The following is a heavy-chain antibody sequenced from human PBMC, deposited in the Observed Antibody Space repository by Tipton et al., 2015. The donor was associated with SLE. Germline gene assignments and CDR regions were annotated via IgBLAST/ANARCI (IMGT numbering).Heavy chain of an antibody. Sequence: LRLSCTVSGGSISSGSYYWSWIRQPAGKGLEWIGRIYTSGSTNYNPSLKSRVTMSVDTSKNQFSLKLSSVTAADTAVYYCARGHDSSGYYDYWGKGTTVTVSS. D-gene: IGHD3-22*01. V-gene: IGHV4-61*02. CDR3: ARGHDSSGYYDY. CDR1: GGSISSGSYY. J-gene: IGHJ6*04. CDR2: IYTSGST.